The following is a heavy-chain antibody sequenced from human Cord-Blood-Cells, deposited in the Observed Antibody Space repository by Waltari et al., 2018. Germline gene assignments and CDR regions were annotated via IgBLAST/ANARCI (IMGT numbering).Heavy chain of an antibody. V-gene: IGHV1-69*01. CDR3: AGAPIAVAGTGYYYGMDV. D-gene: IGHD6-19*01. CDR1: GGTFSSYA. J-gene: IGHJ6*02. Sequence: QVQLVQSGAEVKKPGSSVKVSFKASGGTFSSYAISWVRQAPGQGLEWMGGIIPIFGTAKYAQKFQGRVTITADESTSTAYMELSSLRSEDTAVYYCAGAPIAVAGTGYYYGMDVWGQGTTVTVSS. CDR2: IIPIFGTA.